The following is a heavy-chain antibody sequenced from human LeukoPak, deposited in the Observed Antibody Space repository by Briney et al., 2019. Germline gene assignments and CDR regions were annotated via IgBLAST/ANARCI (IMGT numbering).Heavy chain of an antibody. CDR1: GFTFGDHY. Sequence: PGGSLRLSCAASGFTFGDHYMDWVRQAPGKGLEWVSRTKNKANSYTTQYAASVKGRFTVSRDDSKNPLSLQMNNLETEDTAVYYCARDASASLDYWGQGTLVTVSS. CDR3: ARDASASLDY. J-gene: IGHJ4*02. V-gene: IGHV3-72*01. D-gene: IGHD2-2*01. CDR2: TKNKANSYTT.